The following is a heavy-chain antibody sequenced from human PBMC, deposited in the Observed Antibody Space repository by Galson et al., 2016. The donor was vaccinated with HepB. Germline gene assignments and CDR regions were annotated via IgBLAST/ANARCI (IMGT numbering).Heavy chain of an antibody. CDR1: GDSISIYY. CDR2: ILYSGTT. Sequence: LSLTCTISGDSISIYYWSWIRQPPGKGLEWIGNILYSGTTYNNPSLKSRVTITVDTSKNQFSLKLTSVTAADTAVYYCARTGRSGSSYGGIQGTFDVWGQGTMVTVSS. J-gene: IGHJ3*01. D-gene: IGHD5-18*01. V-gene: IGHV4-59*04. CDR3: ARTGRSGSSYGGIQGTFDV.